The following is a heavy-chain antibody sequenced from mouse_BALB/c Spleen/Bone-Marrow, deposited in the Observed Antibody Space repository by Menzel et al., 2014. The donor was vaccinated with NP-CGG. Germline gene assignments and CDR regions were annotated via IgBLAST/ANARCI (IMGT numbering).Heavy chain of an antibody. CDR1: GYTFTDKW. D-gene: IGHD2-4*01. CDR2: IDTSDSYI. V-gene: IGHV1-69*01. J-gene: IGHJ4*01. CDR3: ARGGHDSSLDY. Sequence: VKLVESGAEFVMPGASVKMSCKASGYTFTDKWMHWVKQRPGQGLEWIGAIDTSDSYINYNQKFKGKASLTVDASSSTAYMPLSRLTSDDSAVYYCARGGHDSSLDYWGQGTSVIVSS.